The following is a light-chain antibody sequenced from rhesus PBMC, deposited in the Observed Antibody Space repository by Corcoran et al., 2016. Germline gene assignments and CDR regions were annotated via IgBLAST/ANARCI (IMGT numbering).Light chain of an antibody. CDR2: EAS. CDR3: QHYYNSPLT. V-gene: IGKV1-18*01. J-gene: IGKJ4*01. CDR1: QGIIND. Sequence: DIQMTQSPSSLSASVGDRVTITCRASQGIINDLAWYQQKPGETPKLLIYEASSLQRGIPSRFRGSGSWTVFTLTISSLQPEDFATYYCQHYYNSPLTFGGGTKVEIK.